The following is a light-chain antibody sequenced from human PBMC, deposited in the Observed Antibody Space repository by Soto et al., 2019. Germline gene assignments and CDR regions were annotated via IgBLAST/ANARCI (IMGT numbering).Light chain of an antibody. Sequence: QSVLTQPASVSGSPGQSITISCTGTSSDVGGYDFVSWYQHHPGKAPKLMIYDVNNRPSGLSDRFSGSKSGNTASLTISGLQTEDEADYYCSSYTSSHTRGFGTGTKLTVL. CDR1: SSDVGGYDF. CDR2: DVN. J-gene: IGLJ1*01. V-gene: IGLV2-14*01. CDR3: SSYTSSHTRG.